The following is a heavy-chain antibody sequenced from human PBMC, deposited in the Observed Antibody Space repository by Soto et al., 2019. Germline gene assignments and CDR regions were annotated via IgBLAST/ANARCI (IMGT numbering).Heavy chain of an antibody. CDR3: AKGPTYYYDSSGYFDY. V-gene: IGHV3-23*01. D-gene: IGHD3-22*01. CDR2: ISGSGGGT. CDR1: GFTFSRYA. J-gene: IGHJ4*02. Sequence: GGSLRLSCAASGFTFSRYAMSWVRQAPGKGLEWVSAISGSGGGTYYADSVKGRFTISRDNSKNTLYLQMNSLRAEDTAVYYCAKGPTYYYDSSGYFDYWGQGTLVTV.